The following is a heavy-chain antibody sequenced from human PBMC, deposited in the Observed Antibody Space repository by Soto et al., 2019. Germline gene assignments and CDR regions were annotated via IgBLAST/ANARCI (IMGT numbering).Heavy chain of an antibody. CDR3: ARVGIEASGIAAAGSSYYYHYGMDD. V-gene: IGHV1-69*13. D-gene: IGHD6-13*01. CDR1: GGTFSSYA. Sequence: ASVKVSCKASGGTFSSYAISWVRQAPGQGLEWMGGIIPIFGTANYAQKFQGRVTITADESTSTAYMERSSLRYEDTAGYYWARVGIEASGIAAAGSSYYYHYGMDDWGQGTTVTVSS. CDR2: IIPIFGTA. J-gene: IGHJ6*02.